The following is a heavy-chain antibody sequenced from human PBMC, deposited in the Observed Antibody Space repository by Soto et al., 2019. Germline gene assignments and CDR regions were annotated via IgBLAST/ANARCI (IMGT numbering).Heavy chain of an antibody. CDR1: GGSISSSSYY. CDR3: ATDYDILTGYRNNYGMDV. CDR2: IYYSGST. J-gene: IGHJ6*02. V-gene: IGHV4-39*01. D-gene: IGHD3-9*01. Sequence: SETLSLTCTVSGGSISSSSYYWGWIRQPPGKGLEWIGSIYYSGSTYYNPSLKSRVTISVDTSKNQFSLKLSSVTAADTAVYYCATDYDILTGYRNNYGMDVWGQGTTVTVSS.